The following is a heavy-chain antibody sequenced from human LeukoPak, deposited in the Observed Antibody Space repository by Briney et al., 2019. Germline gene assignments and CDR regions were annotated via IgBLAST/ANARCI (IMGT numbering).Heavy chain of an antibody. CDR3: ARHGVMGAIYYYGMDV. J-gene: IGHJ6*02. D-gene: IGHD2-8*01. Sequence: PSETLSLTCTVSGGSISSHYWSWIRQPPGKGLEWIGYIYYSGSTNYNPSLKSRVTISVDMSKNKFSLKLSSVTAADTAVYYCARHGVMGAIYYYGMDVWGQGTTVTVSS. CDR1: GGSISSHY. CDR2: IYYSGST. V-gene: IGHV4-59*11.